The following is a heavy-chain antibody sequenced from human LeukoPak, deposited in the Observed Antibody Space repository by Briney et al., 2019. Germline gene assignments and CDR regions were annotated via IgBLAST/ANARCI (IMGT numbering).Heavy chain of an antibody. CDR3: ARVAGTTTFDY. CDR2: IYYTGLT. D-gene: IGHD1-7*01. CDR1: GGSISGYY. V-gene: IGHV4-59*12. J-gene: IGHJ4*02. Sequence: SETLSLTCSVSGGSISGYYWSWIRQPPGEGLEWIGYIYYTGLTNYHPSLKSRVTISVDTSKNQFSLKLSSVAAADTAVYYCARVAGTTTFDYWGQGTLVTVSS.